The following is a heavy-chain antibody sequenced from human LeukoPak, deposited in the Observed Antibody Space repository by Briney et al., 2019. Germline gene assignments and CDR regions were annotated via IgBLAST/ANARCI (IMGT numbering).Heavy chain of an antibody. D-gene: IGHD6-13*01. CDR2: IYYSGST. J-gene: IGHJ4*02. CDR1: GGSISSNSYF. V-gene: IGHV4-39*01. Sequence: SETLSLTCTVSGGSISSNSYFWGWIRQPPGKGLEWIGSIYYSGSTYYNPSLKSRVTISVDTSKNQFSLRVSSVTAADTAVYYCASLSSSWYGGFDYWGQGTLVTVSS. CDR3: ASLSSSWYGGFDY.